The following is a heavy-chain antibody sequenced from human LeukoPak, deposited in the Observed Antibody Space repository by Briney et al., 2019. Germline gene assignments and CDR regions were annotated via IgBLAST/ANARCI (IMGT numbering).Heavy chain of an antibody. D-gene: IGHD1-26*01. CDR3: ARGGGTRAVDY. Sequence: SETLSLTCTVSGGSINSYYWSWIRQPPGKGLEWIGCIYTSGGTHYSPSLKSRVTISVDTSKNQFSLKLSSVTAADTAVYYCARGGGTRAVDYWGQGTLVTVSS. CDR2: IYTSGGT. CDR1: GGSINSYY. J-gene: IGHJ4*02. V-gene: IGHV4-59*01.